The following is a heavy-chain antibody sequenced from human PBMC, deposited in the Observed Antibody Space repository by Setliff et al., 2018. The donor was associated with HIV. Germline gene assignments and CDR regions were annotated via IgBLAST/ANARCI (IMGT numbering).Heavy chain of an antibody. CDR3: AKAASLFWSGYYLES. CDR2: ITWNSGTI. Sequence: WIRQTPGKGLEWVSGITWNSGTIGYADSVRGRFTISRDNAKNSLYLQMNRLRAEDTALYFCAKAASLFWSGYYLESWGQGTPVTVSS. D-gene: IGHD3-3*01. J-gene: IGHJ4*02. V-gene: IGHV3-9*01.